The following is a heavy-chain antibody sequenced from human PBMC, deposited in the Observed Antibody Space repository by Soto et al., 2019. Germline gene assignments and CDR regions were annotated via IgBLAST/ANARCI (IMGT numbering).Heavy chain of an antibody. V-gene: IGHV3-7*01. D-gene: IGHD7-27*01. Sequence: GGSLRLSCAASGFTFSSYWMSWVRQAPGKGLEWVANIKQDGSEKYYVDSVKGRFTISRDNAKNSLYLQMNSLRAEDTAVYYCARGWPGDRGDYFDYWGQGTLVTVSS. CDR3: ARGWPGDRGDYFDY. CDR2: IKQDGSEK. J-gene: IGHJ4*02. CDR1: GFTFSSYW.